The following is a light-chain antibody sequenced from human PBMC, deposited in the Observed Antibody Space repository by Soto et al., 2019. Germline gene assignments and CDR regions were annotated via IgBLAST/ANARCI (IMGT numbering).Light chain of an antibody. CDR2: DVS. CDR3: SSYTSTNSGV. CDR1: SSDVGGYNY. Sequence: QSVLTQSASVSGSPGQSITISCTGTSSDVGGYNYVSWYQQHPGKAPKRIIYDVSNRPSGVSTRFSGSKSGNTASLTISGLQAEDEADYSCSSYTSTNSGVFGGGTKLTVL. J-gene: IGLJ3*02. V-gene: IGLV2-14*01.